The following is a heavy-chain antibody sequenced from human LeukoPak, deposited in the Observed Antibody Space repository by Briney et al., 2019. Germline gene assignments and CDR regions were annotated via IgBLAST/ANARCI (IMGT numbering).Heavy chain of an antibody. Sequence: PGGSLRLSCAASGFTFSSYAMSWVRQAPGKGLEWVSAIDAGGGNTYYADSVKGRFTISRDNSKNTVYLQMNSLRAEDTAVYYCAKYGDYWGDYWGQGTLVTASS. CDR2: IDAGGGNT. V-gene: IGHV3-23*01. D-gene: IGHD4-17*01. J-gene: IGHJ4*02. CDR3: AKYGDYWGDY. CDR1: GFTFSSYA.